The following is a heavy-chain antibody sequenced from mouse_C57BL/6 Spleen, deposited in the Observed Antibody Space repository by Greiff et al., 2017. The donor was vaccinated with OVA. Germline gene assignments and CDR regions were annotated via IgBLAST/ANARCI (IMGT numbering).Heavy chain of an antibody. J-gene: IGHJ2*01. Sequence: EVQLQQSGPVLVKPGASVKMSCKASGYTFTDYYMNWVKQSHGKSLEWIGVINPYNGGTSYNQKFKGKATLTVDKSSSTAYMELNSLTSEDSAVYYCARPYYGNDGEFDYWGQGTTLTVSS. D-gene: IGHD2-9*01. V-gene: IGHV1-19*01. CDR1: GYTFTDYY. CDR2: INPYNGGT. CDR3: ARPYYGNDGEFDY.